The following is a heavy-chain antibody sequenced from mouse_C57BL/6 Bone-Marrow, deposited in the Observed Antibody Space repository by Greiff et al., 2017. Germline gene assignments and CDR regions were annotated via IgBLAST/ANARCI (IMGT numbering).Heavy chain of an antibody. Sequence: EVQRVESGGGLVKPGGSLKLSCAASGFTFSSYAMSWVRQPPEKRLEWVATISDGGSYTYYPDNVKGRFTISRDNAKNNLYLQMSHLKSEDTAMYYCARHYSTIFDYWGQGTTLTVSS. V-gene: IGHV5-4*01. CDR3: ARHYSTIFDY. CDR2: ISDGGSYT. CDR1: GFTFSSYA. D-gene: IGHD2-5*01. J-gene: IGHJ2*01.